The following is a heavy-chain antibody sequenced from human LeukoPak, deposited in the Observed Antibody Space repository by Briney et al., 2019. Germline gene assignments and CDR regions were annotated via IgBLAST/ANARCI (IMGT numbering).Heavy chain of an antibody. CDR2: MNPNTGDT. CDR1: GYTFTGYD. V-gene: IGHV1-8*01. CDR3: TRGSLSGSSRDY. J-gene: IGHJ4*02. Sequence: GASVKVCCKASGYTFTGYDINWVRQATGQGLELMGWMNPNTGDTGHAQKFERRVPMTSNTSIDTAYMELSGLRSEDTAVYYCTRGSLSGSSRDYWGQGTLVTVS. D-gene: IGHD1-26*01.